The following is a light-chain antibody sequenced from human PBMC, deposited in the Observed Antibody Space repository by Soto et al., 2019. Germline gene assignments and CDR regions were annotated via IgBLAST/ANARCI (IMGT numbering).Light chain of an antibody. CDR1: SSNIGSYT. CDR2: SNN. Sequence: QPVLTQPPSASGTPGQRVSISCSGSSSNIGSYTVNWYQQLPGTAPKLLIYSNNQRPSGVPDRFSGSKSGTSASLAISGLQSEDEADYYCAAWDDSLNGDVFGTGTKLTVL. CDR3: AAWDDSLNGDV. V-gene: IGLV1-44*01. J-gene: IGLJ1*01.